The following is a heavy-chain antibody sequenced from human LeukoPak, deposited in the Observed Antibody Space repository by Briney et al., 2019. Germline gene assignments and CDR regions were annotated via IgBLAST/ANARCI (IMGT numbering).Heavy chain of an antibody. CDR2: INHSGST. V-gene: IGHV4-34*01. J-gene: IGHJ6*03. Sequence: PSETLSLTCAVYGGSFSGYYWSWIRQPPGKGLEWIGEINHSGSTNYNPSLKSRVTISVDTSKNQFSLKLSSVTAADSAVYYCARVPLFYYYYNTDVWGKGTTVTVS. CDR1: GGSFSGYY. CDR3: ARVPLFYYYYNTDV.